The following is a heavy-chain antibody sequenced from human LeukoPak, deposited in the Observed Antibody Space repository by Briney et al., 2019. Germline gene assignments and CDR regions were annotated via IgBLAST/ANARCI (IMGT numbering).Heavy chain of an antibody. CDR1: GYTFTSYA. CDR3: ARDGAPDYGSGSYTFDY. J-gene: IGHJ4*02. D-gene: IGHD3-10*01. Sequence: ASVKVSCKASGYTFTSYAMHWVRQAPGQGLEWMGWINAGNGNTKYSQKFQGRVTITRDTSASTAYMELSSLRSEDTAVYHCARDGAPDYGSGSYTFDYWGQGTLVTVSS. CDR2: INAGNGNT. V-gene: IGHV1-3*01.